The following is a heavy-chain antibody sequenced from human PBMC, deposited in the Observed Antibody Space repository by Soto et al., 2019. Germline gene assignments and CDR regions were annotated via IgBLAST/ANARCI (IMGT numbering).Heavy chain of an antibody. J-gene: IGHJ5*02. D-gene: IGHD6-13*01. CDR2: IYWDVDT. V-gene: IGHV2-5*02. CDR1: GFSLSTSGLG. CDR3: AHLGDRQAAAGGSGFDP. Sequence: GPKLVHATQTLTLTCTFSGFSLSTSGLGVGWIRQPPGKALEWLALIYWDVDTRYSPSLKSRLTITKDTSKNRVVLTMTNMENVDTAGSYCAHLGDRQAAAGGSGFDPWGQGTLATFSS.